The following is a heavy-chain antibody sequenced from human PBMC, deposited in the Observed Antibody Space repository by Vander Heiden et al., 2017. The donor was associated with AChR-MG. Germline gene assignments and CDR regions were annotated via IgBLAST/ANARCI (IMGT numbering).Heavy chain of an antibody. D-gene: IGHD3-10*01. CDR1: GFTLSSYA. CDR3: AKGRFGELLFPHEHFDY. CDR2: ISGSGGST. V-gene: IGHV3-23*01. J-gene: IGHJ4*02. Sequence: EVQLLESGGGLVQPGGSLRLSCAASGFTLSSYAMSWVRQAPGKGLEWVSAISGSGGSTYYADSVKGRFTISRDNSKNTLYLQMNSLRAEDTAVYYCAKGRFGELLFPHEHFDYWGQGTLVTVSS.